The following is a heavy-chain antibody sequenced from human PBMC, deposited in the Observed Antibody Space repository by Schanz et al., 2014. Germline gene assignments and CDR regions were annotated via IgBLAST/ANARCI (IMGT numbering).Heavy chain of an antibody. CDR3: VKDLQRELLRDDHYYGMDV. J-gene: IGHJ6*02. Sequence: EVQLVESGGGLVQPGGSLRFSCAASGFTFSSYAMSWVRQAPGKGPEWFSAISGSGRDTYYAASVKGRFTTSRDNSKNTMYLQMNSLRAEDTAVYYCVKDLQRELLRDDHYYGMDVWGQGTTVTVSS. CDR2: ISGSGRDT. D-gene: IGHD1-26*01. CDR1: GFTFSSYA. V-gene: IGHV3-23*04.